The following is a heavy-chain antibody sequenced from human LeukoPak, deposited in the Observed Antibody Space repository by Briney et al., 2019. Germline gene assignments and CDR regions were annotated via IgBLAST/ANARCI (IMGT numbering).Heavy chain of an antibody. Sequence: PWGSLRLSCAASGFTFSSYGMHWVRQAPGKGLEWVAVIWYDGSNKYYADSVKGRFTISRDNSKNTLYLQMNSLRAEDTAVYYCARERGSGSCLDYWGQGTLVTVSS. CDR3: ARERGSGSCLDY. V-gene: IGHV3-33*01. CDR1: GFTFSSYG. D-gene: IGHD3-10*01. J-gene: IGHJ4*02. CDR2: IWYDGSNK.